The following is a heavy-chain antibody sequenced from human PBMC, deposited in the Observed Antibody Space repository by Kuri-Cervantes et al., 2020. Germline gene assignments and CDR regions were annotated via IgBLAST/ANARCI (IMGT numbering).Heavy chain of an antibody. V-gene: IGHV3-7*01. CDR3: ASSGSSRSQYSFDY. CDR2: IKQDGSER. CDR1: GFTFSSYW. Sequence: GGSLRLSCAASGFTFSSYWMNWVRQAPGKGLEWVANIKQDGSERYYVDSVKGRFTISRDNAENSLYLQMSSLRAEDTAVYYCASSGSSRSQYSFDYWGQGTLVTVSS. D-gene: IGHD1-26*01. J-gene: IGHJ4*02.